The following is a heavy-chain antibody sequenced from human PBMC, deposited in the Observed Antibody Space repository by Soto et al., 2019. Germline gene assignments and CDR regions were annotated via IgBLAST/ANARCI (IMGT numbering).Heavy chain of an antibody. D-gene: IGHD2-8*02. CDR3: ASDISGGYFDY. Sequence: ASVKVSCKASGYTFSNYAFHWVRQAPGQGLEWMGWINAGNGNTKYSQKFQGRVTITRDTSASTVYMELSSLRSEDTAVYYCASDISGGYFDYWGQGPLVTVSS. V-gene: IGHV1-3*01. CDR2: INAGNGNT. J-gene: IGHJ4*02. CDR1: GYTFSNYA.